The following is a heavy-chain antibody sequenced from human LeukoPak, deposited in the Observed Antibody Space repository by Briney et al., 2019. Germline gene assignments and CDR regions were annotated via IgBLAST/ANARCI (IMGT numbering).Heavy chain of an antibody. V-gene: IGHV4-59*08. CDR1: DGSISNYF. D-gene: IGHD1-14*01. CDR2: IYYSGST. J-gene: IGHJ4*02. CDR3: ARHAKTAHSFDY. Sequence: PSETLSLTCTVSDGSISNYFWSWIRQTPGKGLEWIGYIYYSGSTNYNPSLKSRVTISVDTSKNQFSLRLSSVTAADTAVYYCARHAKTAHSFDYWGQGTLVTVSS.